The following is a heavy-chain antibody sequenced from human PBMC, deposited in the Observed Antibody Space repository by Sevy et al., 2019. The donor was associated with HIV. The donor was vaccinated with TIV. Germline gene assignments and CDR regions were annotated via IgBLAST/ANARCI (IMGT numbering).Heavy chain of an antibody. V-gene: IGHV3-21*01. CDR2: ISSSSSYI. D-gene: IGHD6-6*01. CDR1: GFTFSSYA. J-gene: IGHJ6*02. Sequence: GGSLRLSCAASGFTFSSYAMSWVRQAPGKGLEWVSSISSSSSYIYYADSVKGRFTISRDNAKNSLYLQMNSLRAEDTAVYYCARCITSSSGYYGMDVWGQGTTVTVSS. CDR3: ARCITSSSGYYGMDV.